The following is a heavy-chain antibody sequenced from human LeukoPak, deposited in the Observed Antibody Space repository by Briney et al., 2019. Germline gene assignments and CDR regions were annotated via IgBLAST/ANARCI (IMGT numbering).Heavy chain of an antibody. CDR2: IYTSGST. J-gene: IGHJ5*02. D-gene: IGHD2-2*01. CDR3: ARGTLPAATNWFDP. Sequence: PSETLSLTCTVSGGSISSGSYYWSWIRQPAGKGLEWIGRIYTSGSTNYNPSLKSRVTISVDTSKNQFSLKLSSVTAADTAVYYCARGTLPAATNWFDPWGQGTLVTVSS. V-gene: IGHV4-61*02. CDR1: GGSISSGSYY.